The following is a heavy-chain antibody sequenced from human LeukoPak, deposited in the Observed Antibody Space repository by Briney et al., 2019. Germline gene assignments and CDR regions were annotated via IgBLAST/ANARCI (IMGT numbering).Heavy chain of an antibody. CDR3: ARGGSGYSPPFDY. J-gene: IGHJ4*02. D-gene: IGHD3-3*01. CDR2: IYYSGST. Sequence: PSETLSLTRTVSGGSISSYYWSWIRQPPGKGLEWIGYIYYSGSTNYNPSLKSRVTISVDTSKNQFSLKLSSVTAADTAVYYCARGGSGYSPPFDYWGQGTLVTVSS. CDR1: GGSISSYY. V-gene: IGHV4-59*01.